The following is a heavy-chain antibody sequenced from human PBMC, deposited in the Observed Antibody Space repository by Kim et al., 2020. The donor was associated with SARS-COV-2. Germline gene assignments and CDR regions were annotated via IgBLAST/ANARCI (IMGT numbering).Heavy chain of an antibody. CDR3: ARQIRGYTDFTKQYAFDI. D-gene: IGHD5-12*01. Sequence: GESLKISCKGSGYSFTNYWIAWVRQMPGKGLECMAIIYPRDSDTTYSPSFQGQVTISADKSNSTAYLQWTSLKASDTAMYYCARQIRGYTDFTKQYAFDIWGQGTMLTVSS. CDR2: IYPRDSDT. J-gene: IGHJ3*02. CDR1: GYSFTNYW. V-gene: IGHV5-51*01.